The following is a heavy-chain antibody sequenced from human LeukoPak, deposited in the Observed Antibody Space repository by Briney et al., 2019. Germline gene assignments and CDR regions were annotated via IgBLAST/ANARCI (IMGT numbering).Heavy chain of an antibody. CDR1: GFTFSSYG. Sequence: EGSLRLSCAASGFTFSSYGMHWVRQAPGKGLEWVASISHDGSNKYYADSVRGRFTISRDNSKNTLYLQMNSLRAEDTAVYSCAKEAYYYDSRGYHNYYYYGMDVWGQGTTVTVSS. D-gene: IGHD3-22*01. V-gene: IGHV3-30*18. CDR3: AKEAYYYDSRGYHNYYYYGMDV. CDR2: ISHDGSNK. J-gene: IGHJ6*02.